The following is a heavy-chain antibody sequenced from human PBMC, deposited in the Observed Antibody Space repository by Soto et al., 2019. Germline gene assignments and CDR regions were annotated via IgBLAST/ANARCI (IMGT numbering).Heavy chain of an antibody. CDR2: IIPIFGTA. Sequence: QVQLVQSGAEVKKPGSSVKVSCKASGGTFSSYAISWVRQAPGQGLEWMGGIIPIFGTANYAQKFQGRVTITADESTSAAYMELRSLRSEDTAVYYCASGGRGRGYSYGLLASGTYYSYGMDVWGQGTTVTVSS. CDR3: ASGGRGRGYSYGLLASGTYYSYGMDV. CDR1: GGTFSSYA. J-gene: IGHJ6*02. D-gene: IGHD5-18*01. V-gene: IGHV1-69*01.